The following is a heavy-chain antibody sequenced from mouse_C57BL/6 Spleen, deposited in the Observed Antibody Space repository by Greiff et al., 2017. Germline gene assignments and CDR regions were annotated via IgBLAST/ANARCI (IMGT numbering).Heavy chain of an antibody. V-gene: IGHV14-1*01. CDR3: TAVVAYGYAMDY. CDR1: GFNIKDYY. J-gene: IGHJ4*01. CDR2: IDPEDGDT. Sequence: EVQRVESGAELVRPGASVTLSCTASGFNIKDYYMHWVKQRPEQGLEWIGRIDPEDGDTEYAPKFPGQATMTADTSSNTAYLQLSSLTSEDTADYYGTAVVAYGYAMDYWGQGTSVTVSS. D-gene: IGHD1-1*01.